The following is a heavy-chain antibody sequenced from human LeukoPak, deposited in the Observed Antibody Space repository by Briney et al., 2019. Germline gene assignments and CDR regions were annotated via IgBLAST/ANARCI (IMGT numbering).Heavy chain of an antibody. Sequence: SETLSLTCTVSGYSISSGYYWGWIRQPPGKGLEWIGSIYHSGSTYYNPSLKSRVTISVDTSKNQFSLKLSSVTAADTAVYYCARDSSGWYTSGFDYWGQGTLVTVSS. CDR2: IYHSGST. D-gene: IGHD6-19*01. J-gene: IGHJ4*02. V-gene: IGHV4-38-2*02. CDR3: ARDSSGWYTSGFDY. CDR1: GYSISSGYY.